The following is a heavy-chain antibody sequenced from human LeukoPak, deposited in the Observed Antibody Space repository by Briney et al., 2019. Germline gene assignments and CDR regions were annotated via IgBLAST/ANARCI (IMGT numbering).Heavy chain of an antibody. V-gene: IGHV3-30*02. Sequence: GGSLRLSCAASGFNFSNYDMHWVRQAPGKGLEWVAFIRYDGSDKYYADSVKGRFTISRDNSKNTLYLQMNSLRTEDTAVYYCAKGDTSWGQGSLVTVSS. CDR1: GFNFSNYD. CDR3: AKGDTS. J-gene: IGHJ5*02. D-gene: IGHD2-21*02. CDR2: IRYDGSDK.